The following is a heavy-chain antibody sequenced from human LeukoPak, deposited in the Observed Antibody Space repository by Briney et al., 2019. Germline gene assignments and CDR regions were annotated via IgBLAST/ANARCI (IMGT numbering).Heavy chain of an antibody. J-gene: IGHJ4*02. CDR2: IRDDGSNK. CDR1: GFTFSSYG. Sequence: GGSLRLSCAASGFTFSSYGMHWVRQAPGKGLEWVAFIRDDGSNKYYADSVKGRFTISRDNSKDTLYLQMNSLRVEDTAVYYCAKDLEDYYDSSGYPFLDYWGQGTLATVSP. D-gene: IGHD3-22*01. V-gene: IGHV3-30*02. CDR3: AKDLEDYYDSSGYPFLDY.